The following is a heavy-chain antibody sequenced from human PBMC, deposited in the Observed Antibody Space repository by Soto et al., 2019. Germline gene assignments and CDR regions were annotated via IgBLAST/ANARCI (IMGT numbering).Heavy chain of an antibody. CDR3: AGGGVRGVITRTRDYYGMDV. CDR1: GFSFTSYW. J-gene: IGHJ6*02. CDR2: IYPGDSDT. V-gene: IGHV5-51*01. D-gene: IGHD3-10*01. Sequence: GESLKISRKGSGFSFTSYWIGWVRQMPGKGLEWMGIIYPGDSDTRYSPSFQGQVTISADKSISTAYLQWSSLKASDTAMYYCAGGGVRGVITRTRDYYGMDVWGQGTTVTVSS.